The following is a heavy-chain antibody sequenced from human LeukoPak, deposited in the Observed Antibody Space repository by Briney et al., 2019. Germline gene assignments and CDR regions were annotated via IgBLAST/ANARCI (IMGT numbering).Heavy chain of an antibody. CDR2: ISSGSTYI. D-gene: IGHD2-2*01. J-gene: IGHJ6*02. V-gene: IGHV3-21*01. Sequence: TGGSLRLSCAASGFTFSGYTMNWVRQGPGKGLEWVSSISSGSTYIYYTDSVKGRFTVSGDNAKNSLFLQMSSLRAEDTAVYYCARGRCSSSSCYSSIDHYYYYGMDLWGQGTTVIVSS. CDR3: ARGRCSSSSCYSSIDHYYYYGMDL. CDR1: GFTFSGYT.